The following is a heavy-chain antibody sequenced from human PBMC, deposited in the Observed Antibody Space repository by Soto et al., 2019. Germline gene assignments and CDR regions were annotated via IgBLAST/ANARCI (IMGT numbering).Heavy chain of an antibody. V-gene: IGHV4-30-2*03. D-gene: IGHD2-2*01. CDR3: ARHPPIVLVPAAIPRYYGMDV. J-gene: IGHJ6*02. CDR2: IYHSGST. CDR1: GGSISSGGYS. Sequence: SETLSLTCAVSGGSISSGGYSWSWIRQPPGKGMEWIGFIYHSGSTYYNPSLKSRVTISVDTSKNQFFLKLSSVTAADTAVYYCARHPPIVLVPAAIPRYYGMDVWGQGTTVTSP.